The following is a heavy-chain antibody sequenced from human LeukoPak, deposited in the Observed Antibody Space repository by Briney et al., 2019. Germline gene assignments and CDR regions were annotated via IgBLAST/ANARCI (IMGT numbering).Heavy chain of an antibody. CDR1: GCTFDDYG. CDR2: INWNGGST. CDR3: ARAHRLTDHPLDAFDI. V-gene: IGHV3-20*04. J-gene: IGHJ3*02. D-gene: IGHD3-9*01. Sequence: GGSLRLSCAASGCTFDDYGMSWVRQAPGQGLEWICGINWNGGSTGYADYVQGRFTITRDNAKNSLYLQMNSLRAEDTALCYCARAHRLTDHPLDAFDIWGQGTMVTVSS.